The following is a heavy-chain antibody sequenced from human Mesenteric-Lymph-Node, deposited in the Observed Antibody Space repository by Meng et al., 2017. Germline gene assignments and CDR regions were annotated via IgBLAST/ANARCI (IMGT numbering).Heavy chain of an antibody. CDR2: ISSSGSTI. V-gene: IGHV3-48*03. Sequence: GESLKISCAASGFTFSSYEMNWVRQAPGKGLEWVSYISSSGSTIYYADSVKGRFTISRDNAKNSLYLQMNSLRAEDTAVYYCARGGYYDSSGYYSGPRPSRFDPWGQGTLVTVSS. J-gene: IGHJ5*02. D-gene: IGHD3-22*01. CDR1: GFTFSSYE. CDR3: ARGGYYDSSGYYSGPRPSRFDP.